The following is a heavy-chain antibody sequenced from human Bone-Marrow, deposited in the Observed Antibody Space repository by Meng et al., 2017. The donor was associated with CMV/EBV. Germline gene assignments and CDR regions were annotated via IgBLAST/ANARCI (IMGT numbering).Heavy chain of an antibody. J-gene: IGHJ5*02. D-gene: IGHD2-2*01. V-gene: IGHV1-2*02. CDR2: INPNSGGT. Sequence: ASVKVSCKASGYTFTGYYMHWVRQAPGQGLEWMGWINPNSGGTNYAQKFQGRVTMTRDTSIGTAYMELSRLRSDDTAVYYCARVGCSSTSCYRGPWFDPWGQGTLVTVSS. CDR1: GYTFTGYY. CDR3: ARVGCSSTSCYRGPWFDP.